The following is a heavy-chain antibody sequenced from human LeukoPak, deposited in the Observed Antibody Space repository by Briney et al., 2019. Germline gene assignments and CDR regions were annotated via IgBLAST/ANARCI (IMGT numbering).Heavy chain of an antibody. CDR2: ISEGGDRT. D-gene: IGHD3-16*01. CDR1: GFTFSNYG. V-gene: IGHV3-23*01. J-gene: IGHJ4*02. Sequence: PGGSLRLSCVASGFTFSNYGMSWVRQAPGKGLEWVSVISEGGDRTYYADFVKGRFTISRDIAQNTVSLQMSSLRTEDTGVYICARAIRPMGMITNFDFWGQGTLVTVSS. CDR3: ARAIRPMGMITNFDF.